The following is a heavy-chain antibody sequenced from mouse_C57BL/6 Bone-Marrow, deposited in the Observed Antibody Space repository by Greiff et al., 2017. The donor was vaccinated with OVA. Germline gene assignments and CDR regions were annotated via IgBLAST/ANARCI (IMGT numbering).Heavy chain of an antibody. V-gene: IGHV1-62-2*01. CDR1: GYTFTEYT. Sequence: QVQLQQSGAELVKPGASVKLSCKASGYTFTEYTIHWVKQRSGQGLEWIGWFYPGSGSITYNEKFQDKATLTADTSSSTVYMELSRLTSEDSAVYFCARHALYDGYNYYAMDYWGQGTSVTVSS. CDR3: ARHALYDGYNYYAMDY. CDR2: FYPGSGSI. J-gene: IGHJ4*01. D-gene: IGHD2-3*01.